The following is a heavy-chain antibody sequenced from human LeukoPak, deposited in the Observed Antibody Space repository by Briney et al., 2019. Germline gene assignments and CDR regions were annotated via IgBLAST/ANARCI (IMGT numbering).Heavy chain of an antibody. CDR1: GGSISSYY. V-gene: IGHV4-59*12. CDR3: ARDMFYHSSGYSDAFDF. D-gene: IGHD3-22*01. Sequence: IPSETLSLTCTVSGGSISSYYWSWIRQPPGKGLEWIGYIYYSGSTNYNPSLKSRVTISVDTSKNQFSLNQTSVTAADTAVYYCARDMFYHSSGYSDAFDFWGQGTKVTVSS. CDR2: IYYSGST. J-gene: IGHJ3*01.